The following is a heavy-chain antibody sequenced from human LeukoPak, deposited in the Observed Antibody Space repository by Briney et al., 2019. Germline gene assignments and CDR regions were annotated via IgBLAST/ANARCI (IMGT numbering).Heavy chain of an antibody. CDR1: GGSISSGGYY. Sequence: SETLSLTCTVSGGSISSGGYYWSWIRQHPGKGLEWIGYIYYSGSTYYNPSLKSRVTISVDTSKNQFSLKLSSVTAADTAVYYCARDLVVSFGYYPPRNYYYGMDVWGQGTTVTVSS. J-gene: IGHJ6*02. D-gene: IGHD3-22*01. V-gene: IGHV4-31*03. CDR3: ARDLVVSFGYYPPRNYYYGMDV. CDR2: IYYSGST.